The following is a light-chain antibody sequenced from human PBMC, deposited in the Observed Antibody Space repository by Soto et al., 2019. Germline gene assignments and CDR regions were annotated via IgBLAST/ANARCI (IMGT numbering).Light chain of an antibody. CDR3: AAWDDSLNGYV. Sequence: QSVLTQPPSASGTPGQRVSISCSGSSSNIGSNTVNWYHHLPGTAPQLLIYSDNQRPSGVPDRFSGSKSGTSASLAISGLQPEDEAEYYCAAWDDSLNGYVFGTGTKLTVL. J-gene: IGLJ1*01. V-gene: IGLV1-44*01. CDR1: SSNIGSNT. CDR2: SDN.